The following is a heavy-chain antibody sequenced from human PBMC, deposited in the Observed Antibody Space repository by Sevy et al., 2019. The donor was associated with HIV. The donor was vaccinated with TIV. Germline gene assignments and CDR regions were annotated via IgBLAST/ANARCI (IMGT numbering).Heavy chain of an antibody. V-gene: IGHV1-8*03. CDR2: MNPNSGNT. CDR3: ARGWGDFWSGYPYGMDV. D-gene: IGHD3-3*01. Sequence: ASVKVSCKASGYTFTSYDINWVRQATGQGLEWMGWMNPNSGNTGYAQKFQGRATITRNTSISTAYMELSSLRSEDTAVYYCARGWGDFWSGYPYGMDVWGLGTTVTVSS. CDR1: GYTFTSYD. J-gene: IGHJ6*02.